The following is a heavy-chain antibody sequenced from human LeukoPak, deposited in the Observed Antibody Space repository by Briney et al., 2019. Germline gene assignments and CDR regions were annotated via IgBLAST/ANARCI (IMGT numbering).Heavy chain of an antibody. Sequence: PGGSLRLSCAASGFTFSSSSMNWVRQAPGKGLQWVSYISRSSNTIYYADSVKGRFTISRDNAKNSLYLQMSSLRAEDTAVYYCATRKSYANFDYWGQGTLVTVSS. D-gene: IGHD1-26*01. CDR1: GFTFSSSS. J-gene: IGHJ4*02. CDR2: ISRSSNTI. V-gene: IGHV3-48*01. CDR3: ATRKSYANFDY.